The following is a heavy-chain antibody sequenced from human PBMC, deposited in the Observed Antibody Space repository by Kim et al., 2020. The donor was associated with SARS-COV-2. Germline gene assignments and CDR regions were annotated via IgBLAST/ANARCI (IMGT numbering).Heavy chain of an antibody. V-gene: IGHV5-10-1*01. CDR3: ARSELDYGSGSPSRGMDV. CDR2: IDPSDSYT. Sequence: GESLKISCKGSGYSFTSYWISWVRQMPGKGLEWMGRIDPSDSYTNYSPSFQGHVTISADKSISTAYLQWSSLKASDTAMYYCARSELDYGSGSPSRGMDVWGQGTTVTVSS. D-gene: IGHD3-10*01. CDR1: GYSFTSYW. J-gene: IGHJ6*02.